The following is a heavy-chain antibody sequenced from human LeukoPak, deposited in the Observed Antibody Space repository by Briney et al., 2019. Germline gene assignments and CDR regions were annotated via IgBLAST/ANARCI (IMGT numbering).Heavy chain of an antibody. CDR2: ISSSSTYI. Sequence: PGGSQRLSCAASGFTFSTNTMNWVRQAPGRGLEWVSSISSSSTYIYHADSVKGRFTISRDNAKKSLYLQMNSLRAEDTAVYYCAGGSYSSGWFYDYWGQGTLVTVSS. CDR3: AGGSYSSGWFYDY. J-gene: IGHJ4*02. D-gene: IGHD6-19*01. CDR1: GFTFSTNT. V-gene: IGHV3-21*01.